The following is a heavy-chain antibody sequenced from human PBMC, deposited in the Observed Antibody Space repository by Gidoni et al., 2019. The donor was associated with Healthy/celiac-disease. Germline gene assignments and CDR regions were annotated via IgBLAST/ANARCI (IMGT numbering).Heavy chain of an antibody. D-gene: IGHD3-22*01. J-gene: IGHJ4*02. Sequence: YGVRQAPGKGLEWVAVIWYDGSNKYYADSVKGRFTISRDNSKNTLYLQMNSLRAEDTAVYYCARGRVVVIDWGQGTLVTVSS. CDR3: ARGRVVVID. V-gene: IGHV3-33*07. CDR2: IWYDGSNK.